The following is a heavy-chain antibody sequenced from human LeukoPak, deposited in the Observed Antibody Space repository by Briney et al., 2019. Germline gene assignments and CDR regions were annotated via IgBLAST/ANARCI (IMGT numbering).Heavy chain of an antibody. CDR1: GGSFSGYY. V-gene: IGHV4-34*01. CDR3: ARGLSTGWLNYYYYGMDV. D-gene: IGHD5-12*01. J-gene: IGHJ6*02. CDR2: INHSGST. Sequence: SSETLSLTCAVYGGSFSGYYWSWIRQPPGKGLEWIGEINHSGSTNYNPSLKSRATISVDTSKNQFSLKLSSVTAADTAVYYCARGLSTGWLNYYYYGMDVWGQGTTVTVSS.